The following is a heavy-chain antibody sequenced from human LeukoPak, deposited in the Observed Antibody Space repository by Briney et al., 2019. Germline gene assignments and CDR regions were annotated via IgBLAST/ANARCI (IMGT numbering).Heavy chain of an antibody. CDR2: IYTSGST. V-gene: IGHV4-4*07. Sequence: SETLSLTCTVSGGSISSYYWSWIRQPAGKGLEWIGRIYTSGSTNYNPSLTSRGTMSVDMSKNQFSLKLSSVTAADTAVYYCARGSHSGDYDRLDYWGQGTLVTVSS. CDR3: ARGSHSGDYDRLDY. CDR1: GGSISSYY. J-gene: IGHJ4*02. D-gene: IGHD3-22*01.